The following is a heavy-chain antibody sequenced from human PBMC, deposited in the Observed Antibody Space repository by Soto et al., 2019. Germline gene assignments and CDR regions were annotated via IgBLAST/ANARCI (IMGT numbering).Heavy chain of an antibody. J-gene: IGHJ4*02. CDR1: GFRFSDHY. Sequence: QVQLVESGGGLVEPGGSLRLSCAASGFRFSDHYMTWLRQAPGKGLEWVSKISSGGTTTYYADSVKGRFTVSRDNAKNSVYLEMNSLRTEDTAVYYCAGDTYFYGSTFWGQGTLVTVSS. CDR2: ISSGGTTT. V-gene: IGHV3-11*01. CDR3: AGDTYFYGSTF. D-gene: IGHD3-10*01.